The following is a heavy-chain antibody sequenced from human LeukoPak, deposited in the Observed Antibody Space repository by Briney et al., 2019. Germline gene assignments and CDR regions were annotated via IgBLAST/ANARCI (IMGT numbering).Heavy chain of an antibody. CDR1: GYPFSNYD. CDR2: INPHSGKT. CDR3: ARVRRSGSYYNVRFDYYYMDV. V-gene: IGHV1-8*01. Sequence: GASVKVSCKTSGYPFSNYDINWVRQATGQGLEWMGWINPHSGKTGYAQKFQGRVIMTTDTSASTAYMELSSLRSEDTAVYYCARVRRSGSYYNVRFDYYYMDVWGKGTTVTVSS. J-gene: IGHJ6*03. D-gene: IGHD3-10*01.